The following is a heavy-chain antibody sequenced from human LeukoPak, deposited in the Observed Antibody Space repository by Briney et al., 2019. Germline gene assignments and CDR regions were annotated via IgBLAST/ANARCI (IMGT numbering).Heavy chain of an antibody. V-gene: IGHV1-69*04. CDR1: GGTFSSYA. CDR2: IIPILGIA. CDR3: ASWPGEDGSYSGHYSDY. J-gene: IGHJ4*02. Sequence: SVKVSCKASGGTFSSYAISWVRQAPGQGLEWMGRIIPILGIANYAQKFQGRVTITADKSTSTAYMELSSLRSEDTAVYYCASWPGEDGSYSGHYSDYWGQGTLVTVSS. D-gene: IGHD1-26*01.